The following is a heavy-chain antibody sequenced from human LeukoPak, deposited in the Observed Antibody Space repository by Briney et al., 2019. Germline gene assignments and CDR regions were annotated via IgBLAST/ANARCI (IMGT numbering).Heavy chain of an antibody. Sequence: ASVKVSCKASGYTFTGYYMHWVRQAPGQGLEWMGWINPNSGGTNYAQKFQGGVTMTRDTSISTAYMELSRLRSDDTAVYYCARADYDILTGYYFYFDYWGQGTLVTVSS. CDR2: INPNSGGT. V-gene: IGHV1-2*02. D-gene: IGHD3-9*01. CDR3: ARADYDILTGYYFYFDY. CDR1: GYTFTGYY. J-gene: IGHJ4*02.